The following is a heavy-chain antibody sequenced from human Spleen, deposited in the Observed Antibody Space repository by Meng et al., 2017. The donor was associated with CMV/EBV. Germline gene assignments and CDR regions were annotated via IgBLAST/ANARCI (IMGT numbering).Heavy chain of an antibody. Sequence: GGSLRLSCAASGFTFSSYGMHWVRQAPGKGLEWVSAISGSGGGTYYADSVRGRFTISRDNSQNTVYLQMNSLRGEDTAMYYCAKSLRVDFVVEQGKYYYGMDVWAQGTTVTVSS. CDR3: AKSLRVDFVVEQGKYYYGMDV. D-gene: IGHD2-2*03. CDR1: GFTFSSYG. V-gene: IGHV3-23*01. J-gene: IGHJ6*02. CDR2: ISGSGGGT.